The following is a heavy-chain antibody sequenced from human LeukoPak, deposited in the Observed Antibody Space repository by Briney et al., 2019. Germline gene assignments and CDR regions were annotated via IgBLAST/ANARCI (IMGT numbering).Heavy chain of an antibody. CDR2: ISTSSTTI. D-gene: IGHD3-10*01. Sequence: GGSLRLYCAASGFTFSSYSMNWLRQAPGKGREGLLYISTSSTTIHYADPVKGRFTISRDNAKNSLYLQMNSLRAEDTAVYYCARGRPGGYFDYWGQGTLVTVSS. CDR1: GFTFSSYS. J-gene: IGHJ4*02. CDR3: ARGRPGGYFDY. V-gene: IGHV3-48*04.